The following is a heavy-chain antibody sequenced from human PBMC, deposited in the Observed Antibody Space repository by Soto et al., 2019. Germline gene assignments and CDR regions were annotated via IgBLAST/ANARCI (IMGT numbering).Heavy chain of an antibody. J-gene: IGHJ6*02. D-gene: IGHD5-18*01. CDR1: GFTFSSYA. V-gene: IGHV3-30-3*01. CDR2: ISYDGSNK. Sequence: QVQLVESGGGVVQPGRSLRLSCAASGFTFSSYAMHWGRQAPGKGLEWVAVISYDGSNKYYADSVKGRFTISRDNSKNSLHPQMNSLRAEDTAVYYCARGYSYGYLYYYYGMDVWGQGTTVTVSS. CDR3: ARGYSYGYLYYYYGMDV.